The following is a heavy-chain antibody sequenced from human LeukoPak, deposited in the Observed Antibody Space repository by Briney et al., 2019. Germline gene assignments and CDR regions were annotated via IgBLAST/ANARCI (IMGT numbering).Heavy chain of an antibody. D-gene: IGHD5-18*01. CDR3: ARQTAMGRSGDY. CDR1: GYSFTSYW. CDR2: IDPSDSET. J-gene: IGHJ4*02. V-gene: IGHV5-51*01. Sequence: GESLKISCKASGYSFTSYWIGWVRQMPGKGLEWMGIIDPSDSETRYTPSFQGQVTVSVDKSLTTADLQWNSLKASDTAMYYCARQTAMGRSGDYWGQGTLVTVSS.